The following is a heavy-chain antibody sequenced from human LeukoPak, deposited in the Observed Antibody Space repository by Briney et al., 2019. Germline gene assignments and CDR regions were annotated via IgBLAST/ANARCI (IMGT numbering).Heavy chain of an antibody. J-gene: IGHJ3*02. CDR2: IKQDGSEK. CDR1: GFTFSSYW. V-gene: IGHV3-7*01. D-gene: IGHD6-13*01. CDR3: ARDRGSSSWYRVGDAFDI. Sequence: GGSLRLSCAAPGFTFSSYWMSWVRQAPGKGLEWVANIKQDGSEKYYVDSVKGRFTISRDNAKNSLYLQMNSLRAEDTAVYYCARDRGSSSWYRVGDAFDIWGQGTMVTVSS.